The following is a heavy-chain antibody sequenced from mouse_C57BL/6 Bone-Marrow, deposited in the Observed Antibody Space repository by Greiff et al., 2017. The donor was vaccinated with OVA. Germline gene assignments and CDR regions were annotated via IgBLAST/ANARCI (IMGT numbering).Heavy chain of an antibody. V-gene: IGHV1-39*01. J-gene: IGHJ2*01. Sequence: EVQLKQSGPELVKPGASVKISCKASGYSFTDYNMNWVKQSNGKSLEWIGVINPNYGTTSYNQKFKGKATLTADQSSSTAYMQLNSLTSEDSAVSCGARNYGSIFFDYWGQGTTLTVSS. D-gene: IGHD1-1*01. CDR2: INPNYGTT. CDR3: ARNYGSIFFDY. CDR1: GYSFTDYN.